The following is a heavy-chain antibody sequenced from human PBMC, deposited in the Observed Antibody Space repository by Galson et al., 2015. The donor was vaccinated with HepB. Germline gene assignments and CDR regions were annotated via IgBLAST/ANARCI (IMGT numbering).Heavy chain of an antibody. CDR1: GYTFTSYY. Sequence: SVKVSCKASGYTFTSYYMHWVRQAPGQGLEWMGIINPSGGSTSYAQKFQGRVTMTRDTSTSTVYMELSSLRSEDTAVYYCARDQVAAAIVHGDYYYGMDVWGQGTTVTVSS. CDR2: INPSGGST. J-gene: IGHJ6*02. CDR3: ARDQVAAAIVHGDYYYGMDV. V-gene: IGHV1-46*01. D-gene: IGHD6-13*01.